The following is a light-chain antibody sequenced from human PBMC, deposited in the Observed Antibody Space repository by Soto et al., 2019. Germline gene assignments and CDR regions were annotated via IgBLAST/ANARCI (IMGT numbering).Light chain of an antibody. CDR1: TSNIGSNT. CDR3: TAWDDSLNGPV. Sequence: QSVLTQPPSASGTPGQRVTISCSGSTSNIGSNTVNWYQQLPEPAPKLLIFANNQRPSGVPDRFSGSKSGTSASLAISGLQSEDEADYYCTAWDDSLNGPVFGGGTQLTVL. J-gene: IGLJ7*01. CDR2: ANN. V-gene: IGLV1-44*01.